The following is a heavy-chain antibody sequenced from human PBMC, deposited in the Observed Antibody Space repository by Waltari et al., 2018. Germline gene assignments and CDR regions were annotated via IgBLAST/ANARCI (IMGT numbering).Heavy chain of an antibody. CDR2: PYSKSNWDN. V-gene: IGHV6-1*01. CDR3: ARQSLHRDFWIGYYSGMLDY. J-gene: IGHJ4*02. CDR1: GASVSSNSAA. D-gene: IGHD3-3*01. Sequence: QVQLQQSGPGLVKPSQTLSLTCAISGASVSSNSAAWNWIRQSPTIGLEWLGRPYSKSNWDNDYAVSSHSRITINPDPAKNQFSLLLNSVTPEDTAVYYCARQSLHRDFWIGYYSGMLDYWGRGTLVTVSS.